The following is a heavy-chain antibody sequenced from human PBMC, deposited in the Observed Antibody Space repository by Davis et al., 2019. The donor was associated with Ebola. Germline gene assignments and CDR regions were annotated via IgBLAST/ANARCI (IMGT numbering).Heavy chain of an antibody. CDR2: IYSGGST. CDR1: GFTVSSNY. CDR3: NSGIVGATSVGY. J-gene: IGHJ4*02. D-gene: IGHD1-26*01. V-gene: IGHV3-53*05. Sequence: PGGSLRLSCAASGFTVSSNYMSWVRQAPGKGLEWVSVIYSGGSTYYADSVKGRFTISRDNSKNTLYLQMNSLRAEDTAVYYCNSGIVGATSVGYWGQGTLVTVSS.